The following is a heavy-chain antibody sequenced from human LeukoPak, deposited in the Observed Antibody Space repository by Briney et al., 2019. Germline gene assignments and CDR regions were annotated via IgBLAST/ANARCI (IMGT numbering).Heavy chain of an antibody. D-gene: IGHD5-12*01. V-gene: IGHV4-30-2*01. CDR2: IYHSGST. CDR3: ARVIASGYDPPPTAFDY. CDR1: GGSISSGAYY. Sequence: SETLSLTCTVSGGSISSGAYYWSWIRQPPGKGLEWIGYIYHSGSTYYNPSLKSRVTISVDRSKNQFSLKLNSVTAADTAVYYCARVIASGYDPPPTAFDYWGQGTLVTVSS. J-gene: IGHJ4*02.